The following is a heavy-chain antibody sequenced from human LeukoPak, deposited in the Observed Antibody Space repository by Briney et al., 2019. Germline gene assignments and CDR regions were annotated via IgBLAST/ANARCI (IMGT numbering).Heavy chain of an antibody. V-gene: IGHV4-59*08. CDR3: ARHPSGRMWLQQGGWFDP. D-gene: IGHD5-24*01. CDR1: GGSINTYY. CDR2: ISDGGTT. Sequence: PSETLSLTCTVSGGSINTYYWSWIRQPPGKGLEWIGYISDGGTTNYNPSLKSRLTISIDTSKNQFSLKLTSVTAADTAVYYCARHPSGRMWLQQGGWFDPWGQGTLVTVSS. J-gene: IGHJ5*02.